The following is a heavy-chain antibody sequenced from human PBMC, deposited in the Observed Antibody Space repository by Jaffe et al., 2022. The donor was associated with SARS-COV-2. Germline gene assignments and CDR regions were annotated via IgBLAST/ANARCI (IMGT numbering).Heavy chain of an antibody. D-gene: IGHD2-8*01. J-gene: IGHJ5*02. CDR3: AREEVDCTNGVCYSRDALDP. Sequence: QVQLQESGPGLVKPSQTLSLTCTVSGGSISSGDYYWSWIRQPPGKGLEWIGYIYYSGSTYYNPSLKSRVTISVDTSKNQFSLKLSSVTAADTAVYYCAREEVDCTNGVCYSRDALDPWGQGTLVTVSS. CDR1: GGSISSGDYY. CDR2: IYYSGST. V-gene: IGHV4-30-4*01.